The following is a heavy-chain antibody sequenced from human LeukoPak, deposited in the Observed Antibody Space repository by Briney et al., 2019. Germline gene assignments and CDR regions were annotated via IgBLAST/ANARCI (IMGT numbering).Heavy chain of an antibody. CDR2: INPNSGGT. CDR1: GYTFTGYY. Sequence: GASVKVSCKASGYTFTGYYMHWVRQAPGQGLEWMGWINPNSGGTNYAQKFQGRVTMTRDTSISTAYMELSRLRSDDTAVYYCARERIVVVPAASRYYYYGMDVWGQGTTVTVSS. V-gene: IGHV1-2*02. J-gene: IGHJ6*02. D-gene: IGHD2-2*01. CDR3: ARERIVVVPAASRYYYYGMDV.